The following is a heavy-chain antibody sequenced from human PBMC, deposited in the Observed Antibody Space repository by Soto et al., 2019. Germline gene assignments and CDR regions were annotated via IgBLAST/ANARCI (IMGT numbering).Heavy chain of an antibody. CDR2: IYWDDDK. CDR3: APSHDYDSAGEYFGY. CDR1: GFSLSTTGVG. D-gene: IGHD3-22*01. V-gene: IGHV2-5*02. Sequence: QITLKESGPTLAKPTQTLTLTCTFSGFSLSTTGVGEACIRQPPEKALEWLALIYWDDDKRYSPSLKSRLTITKDTSKNQVVLTMTNMDPLDTATYFCAPSHDYDSAGEYFGYWCPGTLVTVSS. J-gene: IGHJ4*02.